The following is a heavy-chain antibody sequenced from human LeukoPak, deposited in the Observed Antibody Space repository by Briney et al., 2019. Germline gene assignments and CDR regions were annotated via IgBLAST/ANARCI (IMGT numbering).Heavy chain of an antibody. Sequence: SETLSLTCTVSGGSISSSSYYWGWIRQPPGKGLEWIGSIYYSGSTYYNPSLKSRVTISVDTSKNQFSLKLSSVTAADTAVYYCARTKPGVDTSMANFEYWGQGTLVTVSS. CDR3: ARTKPGVDTSMANFEY. V-gene: IGHV4-39*01. CDR1: GGSISSSSYY. D-gene: IGHD5-18*01. J-gene: IGHJ4*02. CDR2: IYYSGST.